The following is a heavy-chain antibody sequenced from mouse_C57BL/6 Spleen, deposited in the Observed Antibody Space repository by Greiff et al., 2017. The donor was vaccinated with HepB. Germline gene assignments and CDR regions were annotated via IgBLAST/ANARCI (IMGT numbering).Heavy chain of an antibody. V-gene: IGHV5-4*01. Sequence: EVHLVESGGGLVKPGGSLKLSCAASGFTFSSYAMSWVRQTPEKRLEWVATISDGGSYTYYPDNVKGRFTISRDNAKNNLYLQMSHLKSEDTAMYYCARGGTVVAPYAMDYWGQGTSVTVSS. CDR2: ISDGGSYT. CDR1: GFTFSSYA. J-gene: IGHJ4*01. CDR3: ARGGTVVAPYAMDY. D-gene: IGHD1-1*01.